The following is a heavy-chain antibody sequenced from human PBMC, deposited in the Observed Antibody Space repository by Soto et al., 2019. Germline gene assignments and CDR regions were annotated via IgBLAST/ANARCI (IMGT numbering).Heavy chain of an antibody. CDR2: ISGSGGST. D-gene: IGHD3-3*01. Sequence: EVQLLESGGGLVQPGGSLRLSCAASGFTFSSYAMSWVRQAPGKGLEWVSAISGSGGSTYYADSVKGRFTISRDNSKNTLYLQMNSLRAEDTAVYYCAKDTRITIFGVVIMPPSFDYWGQGTLVTVSS. CDR1: GFTFSSYA. J-gene: IGHJ4*02. CDR3: AKDTRITIFGVVIMPPSFDY. V-gene: IGHV3-23*01.